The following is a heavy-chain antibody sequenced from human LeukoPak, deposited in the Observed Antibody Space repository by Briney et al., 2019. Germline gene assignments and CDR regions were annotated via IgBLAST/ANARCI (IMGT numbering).Heavy chain of an antibody. D-gene: IGHD6-13*01. CDR1: GGSINSSSYY. V-gene: IGHV4-39*07. CDR3: AIGTTGIAAPA. Sequence: SETLSLTCTVSGGSINSSSYYWGWIRQPPGKGLEWIGSIYYSGSTYYNPSLKSRVTISVDTSKNQFSLKLSSVTAADTAVYYCAIGTTGIAAPAWGQGTLVTVSS. J-gene: IGHJ5*02. CDR2: IYYSGST.